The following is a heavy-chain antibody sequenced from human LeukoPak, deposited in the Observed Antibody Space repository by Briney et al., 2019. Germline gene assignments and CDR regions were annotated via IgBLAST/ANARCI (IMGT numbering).Heavy chain of an antibody. CDR2: INHSGST. Sequence: SETLSLTCAVYGGSFSGYYWSWIRQPPGKGLEWIGEINHSGSTNYNPSLKSRVTISVDTSKNQFSLKLSSVTAADTAVYYCARGLHDYGDYAAYYFDYWGQGTLVTVSS. D-gene: IGHD4-17*01. J-gene: IGHJ4*02. CDR3: ARGLHDYGDYAAYYFDY. V-gene: IGHV4-34*01. CDR1: GGSFSGYY.